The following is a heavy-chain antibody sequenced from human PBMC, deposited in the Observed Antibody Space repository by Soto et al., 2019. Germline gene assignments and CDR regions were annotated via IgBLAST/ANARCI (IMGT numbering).Heavy chain of an antibody. D-gene: IGHD3-22*01. CDR1: GYTFTSYY. CDR2: INPSGSST. Sequence: ASVKVSCKASGYTFTSYYMHWVRQAPGQGLEWMGIINPSGSSTSYAQKFQGRVTMTRDTSTSTVYMELSSLRSEDTAVYYCARERYYDSSGTPRDAFDIWGQGTMVTVSS. CDR3: ARERYYDSSGTPRDAFDI. J-gene: IGHJ3*02. V-gene: IGHV1-46*01.